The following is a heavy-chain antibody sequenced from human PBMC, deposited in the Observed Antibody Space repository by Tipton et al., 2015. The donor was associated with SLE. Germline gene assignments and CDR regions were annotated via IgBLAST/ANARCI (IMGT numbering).Heavy chain of an antibody. D-gene: IGHD5-12*01. CDR2: IFYTGST. J-gene: IGHJ4*02. CDR1: GGSISSGGYY. Sequence: LRLSCTVSGGSISSGGYYWSWIRQHPGKGLEWIGSIFYTGSTYYNPSLKSRVSFSIDTSKHQFSLKLNSVTAADTAVYYCARRHYSGPFDSWGQGTLVTVSS. CDR3: ARRHYSGPFDS. V-gene: IGHV4-39*07.